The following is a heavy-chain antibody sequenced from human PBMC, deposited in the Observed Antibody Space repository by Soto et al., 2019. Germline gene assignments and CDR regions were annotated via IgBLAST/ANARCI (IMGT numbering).Heavy chain of an antibody. V-gene: IGHV4-39*01. D-gene: IGHD3-22*01. Sequence: PSETLSLTCSVSGDSISNSRFYWAWIRQPPGEGLEWIGSIYHTGNAYYNTSLKSRVTIFVDTSKNQFYLKLTSVTAADTALYYCARDYFDSSDYTTNWFDPWGQGTLVT. CDR1: GDSISNSRFY. CDR2: IYHTGNA. CDR3: ARDYFDSSDYTTNWFDP. J-gene: IGHJ5*02.